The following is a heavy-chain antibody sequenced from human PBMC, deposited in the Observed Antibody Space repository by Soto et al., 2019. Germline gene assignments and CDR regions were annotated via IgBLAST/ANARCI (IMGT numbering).Heavy chain of an antibody. D-gene: IGHD3-22*01. V-gene: IGHV4-34*01. CDR2: INHSGST. J-gene: IGHJ3*02. CDR1: GGSFSGYY. Sequence: SETLSLTCAVYGGSFSGYYWSWIRQPPGKGLEWIGEINHSGSTNYNPSLKSRVTISVDTSKNQFSLKLSSVTAADTAVYYCARGVGFFSYYYDSSGYHYPMARAFDIWGQGTMVTVSS. CDR3: ARGVGFFSYYYDSSGYHYPMARAFDI.